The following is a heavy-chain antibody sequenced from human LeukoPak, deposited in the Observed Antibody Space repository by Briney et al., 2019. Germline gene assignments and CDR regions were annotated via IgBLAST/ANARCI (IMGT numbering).Heavy chain of an antibody. CDR1: GYTFTGYY. Sequence: ASVKVSCKASGYTFTGYYMHWVRQAPGQGLEWVGRINPNSGGTNYAQKFQGRVTMTRDTSISTAYMELSRLRSDDTAVYYCARGEENDYGDYGDWFDPWAREPWSPSPQ. D-gene: IGHD4-17*01. V-gene: IGHV1-2*06. CDR3: ARGEENDYGDYGDWFDP. CDR2: INPNSGGT. J-gene: IGHJ5*02.